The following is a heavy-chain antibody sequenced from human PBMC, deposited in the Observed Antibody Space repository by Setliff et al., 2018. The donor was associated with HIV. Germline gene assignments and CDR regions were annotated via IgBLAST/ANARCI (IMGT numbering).Heavy chain of an antibody. Sequence: GASVKVSCKSSGYTFSQYGISWVRQAPGQGLEWMGWINPKNGGTNYVQRFRDRVTMTRDTSISTVYMELSSLRSDDTAVYYCARTIPLAGSDMDLWGKGTTVTVSS. CDR2: INPKNGGT. V-gene: IGHV1-2*02. CDR1: GYTFSQYG. J-gene: IGHJ6*03. CDR3: ARTIPLAGSDMDL. D-gene: IGHD6-19*01.